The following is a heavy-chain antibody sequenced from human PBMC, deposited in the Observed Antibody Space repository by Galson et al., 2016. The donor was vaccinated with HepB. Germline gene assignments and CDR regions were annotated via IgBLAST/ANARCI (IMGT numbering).Heavy chain of an antibody. CDR2: IYHSGST. Sequence: SETLSLTCAVSGASISSSNWWSWVRQSPGKGLEWIGNIYHSGSTNSNPSFKSRLSLSVDKSKNQFSLNLTSVTAADTAVYYCAISGSYRYSDSWGQGILVTVSS. J-gene: IGHJ4*02. V-gene: IGHV4-4*02. CDR3: AISGSYRYSDS. D-gene: IGHD1-26*01. CDR1: GASISSSNW.